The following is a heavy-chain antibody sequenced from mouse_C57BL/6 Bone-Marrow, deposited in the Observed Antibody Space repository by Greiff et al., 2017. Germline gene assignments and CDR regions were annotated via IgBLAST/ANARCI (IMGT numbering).Heavy chain of an antibody. D-gene: IGHD2-3*01. CDR1: GYTFTSYW. CDR3: SGRWFYLDY. J-gene: IGHJ2*01. CDR2: IHPNSGST. Sequence: QVQLQQSGAELVKPGASVKLSCKASGYTFTSYWMHWVKQRPGQGLEWIGMIHPNSGSTNYNEKFKSKATLTVDKSSSTAYMQLSSLTSEDSAVYYCSGRWFYLDYWGQGTTLTVSS. V-gene: IGHV1-64*01.